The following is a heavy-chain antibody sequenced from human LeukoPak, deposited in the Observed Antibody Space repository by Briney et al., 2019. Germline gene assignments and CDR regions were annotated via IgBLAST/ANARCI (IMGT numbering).Heavy chain of an antibody. D-gene: IGHD5-12*01. V-gene: IGHV1-18*01. CDR2: ISAYNGNT. Sequence: ASVKVSCKASGYTFTSYGISWVRQAPGQGLEWMGWISAYNGNTNYAQKLQGRVTMTTDTSTSTAYMELRSLRSDDTAVYYCAREYSGYDWGQFDYWGQGTLVTVSS. CDR3: AREYSGYDWGQFDY. J-gene: IGHJ4*02. CDR1: GYTFTSYG.